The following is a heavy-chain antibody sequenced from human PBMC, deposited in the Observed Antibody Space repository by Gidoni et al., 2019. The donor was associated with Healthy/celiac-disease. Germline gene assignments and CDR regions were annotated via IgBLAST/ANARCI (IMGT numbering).Heavy chain of an antibody. V-gene: IGHV3-30-3*01. D-gene: IGHD1-26*01. Sequence: QVQLVESGGGVVQPGRSLRLSCAASGFTFSSYAMHWVRQAPGKGLEWVAVISYDGSNKYYADSVKGRFTISRDNSKNTLYLQMNSLRAEDTAVYYCARDAAAASNIVGAREFDPWGQGTLVTVSS. J-gene: IGHJ5*02. CDR2: ISYDGSNK. CDR1: GFTFSSYA. CDR3: ARDAAAASNIVGAREFDP.